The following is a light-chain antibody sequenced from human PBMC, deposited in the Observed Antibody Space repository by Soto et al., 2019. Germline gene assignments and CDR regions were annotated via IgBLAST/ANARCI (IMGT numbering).Light chain of an antibody. CDR3: QQYNNWPPDRT. Sequence: EIVLTQSPGTLSLSPGERATLSCRASQSVSSSYLAWYQQKPGQAPRLLIYGASTRATGIPARFSGSGSGTEFTLTISSLQSEDFAIYFCQQYNNWPPDRTFGQGTKVEIK. CDR2: GAS. CDR1: QSVSSSY. J-gene: IGKJ1*01. V-gene: IGKV3-15*01.